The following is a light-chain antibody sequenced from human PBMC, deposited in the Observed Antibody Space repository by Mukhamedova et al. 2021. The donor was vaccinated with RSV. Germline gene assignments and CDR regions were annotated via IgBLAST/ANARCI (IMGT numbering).Light chain of an antibody. CDR3: QQSHDTPFT. CDR1: QSITNY. V-gene: IGKV1-39*01. J-gene: IGKJ5*01. Sequence: VTITCRASQSITNYLNWYQQKPGKAPKLLIYAASSLQSGVPSRFSGSGSGTDFTLTIRGLQPEDVATYYCQQSHDTPFTFGHGTR. CDR2: AAS.